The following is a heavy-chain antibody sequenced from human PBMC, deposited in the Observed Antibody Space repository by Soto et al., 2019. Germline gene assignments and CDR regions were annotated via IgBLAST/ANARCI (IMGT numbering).Heavy chain of an antibody. CDR1: EFTFNNYA. J-gene: IGHJ6*02. D-gene: IGHD3-3*01. CDR2: ISGPGGRT. V-gene: IGHV3-23*01. CDR3: AKVESYDFWGGYDYYDYSHYGMDV. Sequence: GSLRLSCAASEFTFNNYAMTWVRQTPGKGLEWVAGISGPGGRTYYADSVKGRFTISRDNSKNTLFLQMNGLRGEDTAVYYCAKVESYDFWGGYDYYDYSHYGMDVWGQGATVTVSS.